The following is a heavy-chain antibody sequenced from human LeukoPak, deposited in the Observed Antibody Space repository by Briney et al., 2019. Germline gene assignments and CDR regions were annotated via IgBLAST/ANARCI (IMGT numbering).Heavy chain of an antibody. CDR1: GFPFSNNP. Sequence: LPGGSLRLSCVVSGFPFSNNPMNWVRQAPGKGLEWVSYISTAITTTYYAESVKGRFTISRDNAKNSLYLQMNSLRVEDTAVYYCARDGGKGYEIDYWGQGTLVTVSS. CDR2: ISTAITTT. CDR3: ARDGGKGYEIDY. V-gene: IGHV3-48*01. D-gene: IGHD2-2*01. J-gene: IGHJ4*02.